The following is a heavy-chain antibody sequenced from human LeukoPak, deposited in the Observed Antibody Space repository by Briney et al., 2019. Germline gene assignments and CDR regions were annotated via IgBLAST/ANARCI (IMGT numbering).Heavy chain of an antibody. D-gene: IGHD3-3*01. J-gene: IGHJ4*02. CDR3: ARRQLRFLDIDY. V-gene: IGHV1-69*13. CDR2: IIPIFGTA. Sequence: SVKVSCKASGGTFSSYAISWVRQAPGQGLEWMGGIIPIFGTANYAQKFQGRVTITADESTSTAYMELSSLRSEDTAVYYCARRQLRFLDIDYWGQGTLVTVSS. CDR1: GGTFSSYA.